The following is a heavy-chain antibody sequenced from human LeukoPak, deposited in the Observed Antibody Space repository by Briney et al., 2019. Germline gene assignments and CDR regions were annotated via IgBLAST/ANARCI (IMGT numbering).Heavy chain of an antibody. CDR2: IKEDASEK. CDR1: GFXFSSYW. D-gene: IGHD6-19*01. CDR3: ARDSSGSLDN. J-gene: IGHJ4*02. V-gene: IGHV3-7*04. Sequence: GGSLRLSCAASGFXFSSYWIAWVRQAPGKGLEWVANIKEDASEKYYVDSVKGRFTISRDNAKNSLYLQLNSLRAEDTAVYHCARDSSGSLDNWGQGTLVTVSS.